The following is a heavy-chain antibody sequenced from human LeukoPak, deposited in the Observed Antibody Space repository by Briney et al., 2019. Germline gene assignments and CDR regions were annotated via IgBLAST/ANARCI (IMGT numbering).Heavy chain of an antibody. CDR2: IYRGGST. V-gene: IGHV3-53*01. J-gene: IGHJ4*02. CDR3: ARLGGYYDSSGYSGADYFDY. D-gene: IGHD3-22*01. Sequence: GGSLRLSCAASGFTVSSNYMSWVRQAPGKGVEWVSVIYRGGSTYYSDCVRGGFTISRDNSKNTLYLQVNSLRAEDTAVYYCARLGGYYDSSGYSGADYFDYWGQGTLVTVSS. CDR1: GFTVSSNY.